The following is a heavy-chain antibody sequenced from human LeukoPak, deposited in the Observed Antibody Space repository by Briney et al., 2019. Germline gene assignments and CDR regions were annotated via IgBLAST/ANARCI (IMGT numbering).Heavy chain of an antibody. V-gene: IGHV3-7*01. D-gene: IGHD1-26*01. CDR3: ARDQSGNLDY. CDR2: INQDASTK. CDR1: GFTLRNTC. Sequence: GGSLRLSCVASGFTLRNTCMAWVRRAPGKGLEWVANINQDASTKHYVDSVKGRFTISRDNAKNSLYLQMNSLRAEDTAVYSCARDQSGNLDYWGQGTLVTVSA. J-gene: IGHJ4*02.